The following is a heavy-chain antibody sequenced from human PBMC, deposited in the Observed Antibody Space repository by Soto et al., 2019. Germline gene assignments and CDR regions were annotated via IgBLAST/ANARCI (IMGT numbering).Heavy chain of an antibody. CDR1: GYTFTDYY. D-gene: IGHD6-13*01. J-gene: IGHJ5*02. CDR3: ARAYSRSWYGCFDP. Sequence: QVQLVQSGAEVKKPGASVKVSCKASGYTFTDYYMHWVRQAPGQGLEWMGWINPNSGGTNYAQKFQGWVTMTRDTSISTAYMELSRLRSDDTAVYYCARAYSRSWYGCFDPWGQGTLVTVSS. V-gene: IGHV1-2*04. CDR2: INPNSGGT.